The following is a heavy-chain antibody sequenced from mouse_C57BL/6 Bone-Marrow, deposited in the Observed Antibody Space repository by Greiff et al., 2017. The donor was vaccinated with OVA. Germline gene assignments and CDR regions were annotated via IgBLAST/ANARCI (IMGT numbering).Heavy chain of an antibody. CDR1: GFTFSSYA. CDR2: ISDGGSYT. J-gene: IGHJ2*01. Sequence: EVKLMESGGGLVKPGGSLKLSCAASGFTFSSYAMSWVRQTPEKRLEWVATISDGGSYTYYPDNVKGRFTISRDNAKNNLYLQMSHLKSEDTAMYYCARPTVVGFDYWGQGTTLTVSS. V-gene: IGHV5-4*03. CDR3: ARPTVVGFDY. D-gene: IGHD1-1*01.